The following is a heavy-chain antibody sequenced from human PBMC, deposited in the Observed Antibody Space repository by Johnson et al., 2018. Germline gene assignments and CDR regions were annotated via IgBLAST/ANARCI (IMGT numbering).Heavy chain of an antibody. D-gene: IGHD1-7*01. J-gene: IGHJ4*02. CDR3: ARSSGNYPPSREFDY. Sequence: VRLVESGGGLVQPGGSLRLSCAGSGFTFSTYAMSWVRQAPGKGLEWVSGINNSGGNRFYADSVKGRFTISRDNSKNTLDLQMNNLRAEDTAMYFCARSSGNYPPSREFDYWGQGTLVTVSS. CDR1: GFTFSTYA. V-gene: IGHV3-23*04. CDR2: INNSGGNR.